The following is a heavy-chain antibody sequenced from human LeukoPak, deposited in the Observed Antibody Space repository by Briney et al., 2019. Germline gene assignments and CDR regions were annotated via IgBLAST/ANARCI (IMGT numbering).Heavy chain of an antibody. CDR3: ARDSVVRGVIIMWY. CDR1: GFTFSSYS. D-gene: IGHD3-10*01. J-gene: IGHJ4*02. Sequence: GGSLRLSCAASGFTFSSYSMNWVRQAPGKGLEWVSYISSSSSTIYYADSVKGRFTIFRDNAKNSLYLQMNSLRAEDTAVYYCARDSVVRGVIIMWYWGQGTLVTVSS. V-gene: IGHV3-48*01. CDR2: ISSSSSTI.